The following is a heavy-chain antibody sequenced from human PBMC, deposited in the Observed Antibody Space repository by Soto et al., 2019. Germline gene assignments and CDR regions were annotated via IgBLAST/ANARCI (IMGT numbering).Heavy chain of an antibody. CDR2: IIPIFGTA. Sequence: QVQLVQSGAEVKKPGSSVKVSCKASGGTFSSYAISWVRQAPGQGLEWMGGIIPIFGTANYAQKFQGRVTITADESTSTDYMELSSLRSEDTAVYYCARIGHYYYDSSGSRDYWGQGTLVTVSS. J-gene: IGHJ4*02. V-gene: IGHV1-69*12. CDR1: GGTFSSYA. D-gene: IGHD3-22*01. CDR3: ARIGHYYYDSSGSRDY.